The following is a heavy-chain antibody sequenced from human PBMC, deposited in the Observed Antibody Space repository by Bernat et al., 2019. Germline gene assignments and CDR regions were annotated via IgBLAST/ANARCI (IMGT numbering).Heavy chain of an antibody. CDR2: ISYDGSNK. V-gene: IGHV3-30*18. J-gene: IGHJ4*02. CDR3: AKGLGSGWGGVGFVDY. D-gene: IGHD6-19*01. CDR1: GFTFSSYG. Sequence: QVQLVESGGGVVQPGRSLRLSCAASGFTFSSYGMHWVRQAPGKWLEWVAVISYDGSNKYYADSVKGRFTISRDNSKNTLYLQMNSQRAEDTAVDYCAKGLGSGWGGVGFVDYWGQGTLVSVSS.